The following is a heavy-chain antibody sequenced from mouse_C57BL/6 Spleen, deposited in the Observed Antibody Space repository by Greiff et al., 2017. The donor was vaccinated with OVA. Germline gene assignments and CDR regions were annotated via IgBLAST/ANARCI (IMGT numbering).Heavy chain of an antibody. V-gene: IGHV14-1*01. CDR3: TTFTVVATDYFDY. J-gene: IGHJ2*01. CDR2: IDPEDGDT. CDR1: GFNIKDYY. Sequence: EVQLKQSGAELVRPGASVKLSCTASGFNIKDYYMHWVKQRPEQGLEWIGRIDPEDGDTEYAPKFQGKATMTADTSSNTAYLQLSSLTSEDTAVYYCTTFTVVATDYFDYWGQGTTLTVSS. D-gene: IGHD1-1*01.